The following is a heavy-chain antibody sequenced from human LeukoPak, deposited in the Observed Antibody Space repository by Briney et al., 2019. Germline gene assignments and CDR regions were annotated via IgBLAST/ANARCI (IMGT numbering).Heavy chain of an antibody. CDR1: GFTFSSYG. Sequence: GGTLRLSCAASGFTFSSYGMSWVRQAPGKGLEWVSAISGGGGSTYYADSVKGRFTISRDNSKDTLYLQMNSLRAEDTAIYYCAKDRNYYDSSGYYYGDYWGQGTLVTVSS. CDR2: ISGGGGST. D-gene: IGHD3-22*01. V-gene: IGHV3-23*01. J-gene: IGHJ4*02. CDR3: AKDRNYYDSSGYYYGDY.